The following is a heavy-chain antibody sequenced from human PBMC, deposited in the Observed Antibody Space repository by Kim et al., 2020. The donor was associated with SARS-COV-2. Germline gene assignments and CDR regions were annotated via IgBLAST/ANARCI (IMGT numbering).Heavy chain of an antibody. J-gene: IGHJ4*02. D-gene: IGHD6-19*01. Sequence: GGSLRLSCAASGFTFSTYAMSWVRQAPGKGPEWVSAISPAGDYIYYADSVKGRFTTSRDNSQNTLHLQMNSLRAEDTAVYYCVRQSNQDQPPGVMAVAVAGTLGYWGQGTLVTASS. CDR2: ISPAGDYI. CDR1: GFTFSTYA. CDR3: VRQSNQDQPPGVMAVAVAGTLGY. V-gene: IGHV3-23*01.